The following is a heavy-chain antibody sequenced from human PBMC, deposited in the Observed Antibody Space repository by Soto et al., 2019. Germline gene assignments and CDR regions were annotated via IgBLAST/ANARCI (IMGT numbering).Heavy chain of an antibody. Sequence: ASVKVSCKASGYTFTSYGISWVRQAPGQGLEWMGWISAYNGNTNYAQKLQGRVTMTTDTSTSTAYMELRSLRSDDTAVYYCARDCSSTSCYRSQFDPWGQGTLVTVSS. CDR2: ISAYNGNT. J-gene: IGHJ5*02. V-gene: IGHV1-18*01. CDR1: GYTFTSYG. D-gene: IGHD2-2*01. CDR3: ARDCSSTSCYRSQFDP.